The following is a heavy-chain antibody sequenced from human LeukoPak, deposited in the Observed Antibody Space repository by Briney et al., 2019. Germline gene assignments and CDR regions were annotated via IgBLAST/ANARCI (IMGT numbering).Heavy chain of an antibody. Sequence: PGGSLRLSCAASGFTFSSYEMNWVRQAAGKGLEWVSYISSSGSTTHYAESAKGRVTITRNNANKSLYLQMNILIAEDTAIYYCAIDNHDRSGYYFDWGQGTLVTVSS. V-gene: IGHV3-48*03. J-gene: IGHJ4*02. CDR2: ISSSGSTT. D-gene: IGHD3-22*01. CDR3: AIDNHDRSGYYFD. CDR1: GFTFSSYE.